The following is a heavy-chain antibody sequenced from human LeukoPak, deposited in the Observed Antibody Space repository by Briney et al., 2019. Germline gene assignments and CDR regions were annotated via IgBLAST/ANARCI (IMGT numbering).Heavy chain of an antibody. J-gene: IGHJ5*02. CDR2: INHSGST. CDR3: TRGNWFDL. Sequence: PSETLSLTCGVYGGSFSDYSWSWIRQPPGKGLEWIGEINHSGSTNYNPSLKSRVTISIATSKNQFSLRLSSVTAADTAVYFCTRGNWFDLWGQGTLVTVSS. CDR1: GGSFSDYS. V-gene: IGHV4-34*01.